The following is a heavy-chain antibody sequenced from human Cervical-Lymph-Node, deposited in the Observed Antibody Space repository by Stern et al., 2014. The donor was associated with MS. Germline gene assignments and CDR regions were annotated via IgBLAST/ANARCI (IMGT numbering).Heavy chain of an antibody. D-gene: IGHD4-11*01. V-gene: IGHV3-11*01. CDR2: ISGSGTTI. Sequence: VQLVESGGGLVKPGGSLRLSCAASGFTFSDYYMSWVRQAPGKGLEWVSYISGSGTTIYYADSVKGRFTISRDNAKNSLYLQMNSLRAEDTAVYYCARDTASTTAYFDYWGQGTLVTVSS. CDR3: ARDTASTTAYFDY. J-gene: IGHJ4*02. CDR1: GFTFSDYY.